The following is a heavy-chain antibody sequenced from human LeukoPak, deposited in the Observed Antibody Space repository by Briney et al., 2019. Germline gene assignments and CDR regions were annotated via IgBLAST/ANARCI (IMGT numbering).Heavy chain of an antibody. CDR2: IYPGDSDT. D-gene: IGHD3-22*01. J-gene: IGHJ3*02. V-gene: IGHV5-51*01. CDR1: GYSFTSYW. Sequence: GESLKISCKGSGYSFTSYWIGWVRQMPGKGLEWMGIIYPGDSDTRYSPSFQGQVTISADKSISTAYLQWSSLKASDTAMYYCARSRTLLPYAFDIWGQGQWSPSLQ. CDR3: ARSRTLLPYAFDI.